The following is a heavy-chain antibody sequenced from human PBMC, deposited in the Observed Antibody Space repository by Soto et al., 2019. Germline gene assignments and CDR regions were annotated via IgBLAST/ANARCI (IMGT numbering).Heavy chain of an antibody. D-gene: IGHD3-3*01. J-gene: IGHJ4*02. CDR3: ARSLLRYYDSTIDY. CDR2: IYYSGST. V-gene: IGHV4-61*01. CDR1: GDSVSSNSYY. Sequence: PSETLSLTCSVSGDSVSSNSYYWTWIRQPPGEGLEWIGYIYYSGSTNYNSSLKSRLTISVDTSKNQFSLKLSSVTAADTAVYYCARSLLRYYDSTIDYWGQGTLVTVSS.